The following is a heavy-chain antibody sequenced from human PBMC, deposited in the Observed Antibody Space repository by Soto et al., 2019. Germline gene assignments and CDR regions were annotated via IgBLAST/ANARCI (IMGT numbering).Heavy chain of an antibody. CDR2: ISAYNGNT. Sequence: QVQLVQSGAEVKKPGASVKVSCKASGYTFTSYGMGWVRQAPGQGLEWMGWISAYNGNTNYAQKLQGRITMTTDTSTSTAYIDLRSLRSDDSAVYYCARDPGSYALDYWGQGTLVTVSS. D-gene: IGHD1-26*01. CDR1: GYTFTSYG. V-gene: IGHV1-18*01. CDR3: ARDPGSYALDY. J-gene: IGHJ4*02.